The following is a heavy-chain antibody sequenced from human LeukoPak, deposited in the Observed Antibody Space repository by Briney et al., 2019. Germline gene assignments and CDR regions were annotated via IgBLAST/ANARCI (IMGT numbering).Heavy chain of an antibody. V-gene: IGHV3-7*01. J-gene: IGHJ6*02. Sequence: GGSLRLSCAASGFTFSSYWMNWVRQAPGEGLEWVANIKQDGSEKYYVDSVKGRFTISRDNAKNSVYLEMNSLRAEDTAVYYCARSSSTSFRFYYYYYGMGVWGQGTTVTVSS. D-gene: IGHD2-2*01. CDR3: ARSSSTSFRFYYYYYGMGV. CDR1: GFTFSSYW. CDR2: IKQDGSEK.